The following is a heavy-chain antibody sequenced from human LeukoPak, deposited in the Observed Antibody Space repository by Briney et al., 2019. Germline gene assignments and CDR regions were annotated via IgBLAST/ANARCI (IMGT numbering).Heavy chain of an antibody. CDR1: GFTFSNYA. CDR2: IANTGGNT. D-gene: IGHD2-2*02. Sequence: GRSLRLSCAASGFTFSNYAMTWVRQASGKGLEWVSSIANTGGNTHYADSVKGRFTISRDNSKNTLYLQMNSLRAEDTAVYYCAARDCSSSSCYRFDYWGQGTLITVSS. CDR3: AARDCSSSSCYRFDY. J-gene: IGHJ4*02. V-gene: IGHV3-23*01.